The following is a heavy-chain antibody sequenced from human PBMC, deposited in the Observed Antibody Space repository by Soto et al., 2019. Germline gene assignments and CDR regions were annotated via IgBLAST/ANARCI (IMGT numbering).Heavy chain of an antibody. CDR1: GYTFTSHG. Sequence: VSCKSAGYTFTSHGITWVRQAPGQGLELVGWISAYSGDTNYAQKFQDRVTMTTDALTSTAYMDLSSLTSDDTAVYYCARRHRDYAGKGAYWGQGTLVTVSP. D-gene: IGHD4-17*01. CDR2: ISAYSGDT. J-gene: IGHJ1*01. CDR3: ARRHRDYAGKGAY. V-gene: IGHV1-18*01.